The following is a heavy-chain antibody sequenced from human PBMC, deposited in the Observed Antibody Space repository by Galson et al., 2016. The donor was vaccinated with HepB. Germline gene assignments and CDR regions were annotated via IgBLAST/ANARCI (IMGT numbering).Heavy chain of an antibody. CDR2: IDPSDSYT. CDR1: GYGFTNYW. V-gene: IGHV5-10-1*01. Sequence: QSGAEVKKPGESLRISCKVSGYGFTNYWITWVRQMPGKGLAWMGNIDPSDSYTNYSPSFQGHVIISADKSISTAYLQWSSLKASDTAIYYCARHPGYCSGGSCSSDAFDIWGQGTMVTVSS. J-gene: IGHJ3*02. CDR3: ARHPGYCSGGSCSSDAFDI. D-gene: IGHD2-15*01.